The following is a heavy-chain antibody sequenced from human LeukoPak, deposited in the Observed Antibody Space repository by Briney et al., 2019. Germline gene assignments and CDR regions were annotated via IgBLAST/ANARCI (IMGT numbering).Heavy chain of an antibody. V-gene: IGHV4-34*01. Sequence: SETLSLTCAVYGGSFSGYYWSWIRQPPGKGLEWIGEINHSGSTNYNPSLKSRVTISVDTSKNQFSLKLSSVTAADTAVYYCAQSGGSSWYKGTDYYYMDVWGKGTTVTVSS. CDR1: GGSFSGYY. D-gene: IGHD6-13*01. CDR2: INHSGST. CDR3: AQSGGSSWYKGTDYYYMDV. J-gene: IGHJ6*03.